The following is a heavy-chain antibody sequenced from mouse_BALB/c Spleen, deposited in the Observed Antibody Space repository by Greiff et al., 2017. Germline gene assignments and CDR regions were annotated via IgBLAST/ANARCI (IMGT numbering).Heavy chain of an antibody. J-gene: IGHJ4*01. CDR2: IWSGGST. CDR3: ARRGRDYDDYAMDY. CDR1: GFSLTSYG. Sequence: QVQLKESGPGLVQPSQSLSITCTVSGFSLTSYGVHWVRQSPGKGLEWLGVIWSGGSTDYNAAFISRLSISKDNSKSQVFFKMNSLQANDTAIYYCARRGRDYDDYAMDYWGQGTSVTVSS. D-gene: IGHD2-4*01. V-gene: IGHV2-2*02.